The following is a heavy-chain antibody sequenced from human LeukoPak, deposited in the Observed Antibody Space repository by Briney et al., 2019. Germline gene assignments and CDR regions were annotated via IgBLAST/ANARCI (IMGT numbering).Heavy chain of an antibody. CDR1: GFTFSSYG. CDR3: AREDYDSSGYYSDY. Sequence: GGSLRLSCAASGFTFSSYGMHWVRQAPGKGLEWVAVIWYDGSNKYYADSVKGRFTISRDNSKNTLYLQMNSLRAEDTAVYYCAREDYDSSGYYSDYWGQGTLVTVSS. J-gene: IGHJ4*02. D-gene: IGHD3-22*01. V-gene: IGHV3-33*08. CDR2: IWYDGSNK.